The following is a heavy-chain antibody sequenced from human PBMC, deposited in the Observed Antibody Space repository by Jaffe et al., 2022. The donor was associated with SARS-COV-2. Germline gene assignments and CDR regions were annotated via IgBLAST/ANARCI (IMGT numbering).Heavy chain of an antibody. J-gene: IGHJ5*02. V-gene: IGHV4-34*01. D-gene: IGHD6-13*01. CDR2: INHSGST. CDR1: GGSFSGYY. CDR3: ARGPRYSSSWSPNWFDP. Sequence: QVQLQQWGAGLLKPSETLSLTCAVYGGSFSGYYWSWIRQPPGKGLEWIGEINHSGSTNYNPSLKSRVTISVDTSKNQFSLKLSSVTAADTAVYYCARGPRYSSSWSPNWFDPWGQGTLVTVSS.